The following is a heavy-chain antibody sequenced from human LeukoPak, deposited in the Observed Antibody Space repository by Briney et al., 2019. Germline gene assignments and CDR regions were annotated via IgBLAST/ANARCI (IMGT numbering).Heavy chain of an antibody. CDR3: ARDLNAHYFDY. V-gene: IGHV3-30-3*01. CDR1: GFTFSSYA. J-gene: IGHJ4*02. Sequence: PGGSLRLSCAASGFTFSSYAMHWVRQAPGKGLEWVAVISYDGSNKYYADSVKGRFTISRDNSKNTLYLQMNSLRAEDTAVYYCARDLNAHYFDYWGQGTLVTVSS. CDR2: ISYDGSNK. D-gene: IGHD1-1*01.